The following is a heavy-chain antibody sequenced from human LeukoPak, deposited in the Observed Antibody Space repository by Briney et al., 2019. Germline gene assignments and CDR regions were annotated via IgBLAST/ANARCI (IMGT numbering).Heavy chain of an antibody. CDR2: ISYDGNNQ. CDR1: GFTFSTFG. D-gene: IGHD3-10*01. Sequence: GSLRLSCAASGFTFSTFGMHWVRQAPGTGLEWVAVISYDGNNQYYSDSVKGRFTISRDNSKNTLYLQMNSLRPEDTALYYCAKEHMLRGVINWFDPWGQGTLVTVSS. CDR3: AKEHMLRGVINWFDP. V-gene: IGHV3-30*18. J-gene: IGHJ5*02.